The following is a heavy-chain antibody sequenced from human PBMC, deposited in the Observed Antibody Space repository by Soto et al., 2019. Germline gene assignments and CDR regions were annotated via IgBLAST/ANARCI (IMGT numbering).Heavy chain of an antibody. V-gene: IGHV3-30*03. D-gene: IGHD3-22*01. CDR1: GFSFNDYA. CDR3: SRGTYYPQSSGLHADY. CDR2: ISSDGHHQ. Sequence: GGSLRLSCATSGFSFNDYAMYWVRQAPGQGLEWVAIISSDGHHQFYLDNLRGRFTISRDNSKNTLYLQMNSLRPEDTAVYYCSRGTYYPQSSGLHADYWGPGTVVTVSS. J-gene: IGHJ4*02.